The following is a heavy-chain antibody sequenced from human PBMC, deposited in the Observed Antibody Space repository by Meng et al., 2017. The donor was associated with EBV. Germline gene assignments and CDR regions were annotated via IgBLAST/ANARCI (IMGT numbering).Heavy chain of an antibody. CDR3: ARDILYV. J-gene: IGHJ4*02. CDR1: GYAFSTYA. D-gene: IGHD3-9*01. CDR2: INTNNGFP. V-gene: IGHV7-4-1*02. Sequence: QVQLVQSGSELKKPGASVKISCKASGYAFSTYAVNWVRQAPGQGLEWMGWINTNNGFPSYAQGFTGRLVFSLDTSVSTAFLQISGLKAEDTAVYYCARDILYVWGQGTLVTVSS.